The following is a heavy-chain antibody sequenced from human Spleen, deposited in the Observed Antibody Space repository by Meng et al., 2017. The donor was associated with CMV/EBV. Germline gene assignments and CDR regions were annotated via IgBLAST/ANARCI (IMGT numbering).Heavy chain of an antibody. CDR3: ARDLTPTPSGIAVAGRNDAFDI. D-gene: IGHD6-19*01. J-gene: IGHJ3*02. CDR1: GYSISSGYY. Sequence: GSLRLSCTVSGYSISSGYYWGWIRQPPGKGLEWIGSIYYSGSTYYNPSLKSRVTISVDTSKNQFSLKLSSVTAADTAVYYCARDLTPTPSGIAVAGRNDAFDIWGQGTMVTVSS. V-gene: IGHV4-38-2*02. CDR2: IYYSGST.